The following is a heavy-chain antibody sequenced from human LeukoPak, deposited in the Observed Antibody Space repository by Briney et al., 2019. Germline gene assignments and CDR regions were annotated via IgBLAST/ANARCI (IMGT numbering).Heavy chain of an antibody. CDR2: IIPIFGTA. V-gene: IGHV1-69*06. J-gene: IGHJ4*02. CDR1: GGTFSSYA. Sequence: ASVKVSCKASGGTFSSYAISWVRQAPGQGLEWMGGIIPIFGTANYAQKFQGRVTITADKSTSTAYMELSSLRSEDTAVYYCVVISGGYNVDYWGQGTLVTVSS. CDR3: VVISGGYNVDY. D-gene: IGHD3-22*01.